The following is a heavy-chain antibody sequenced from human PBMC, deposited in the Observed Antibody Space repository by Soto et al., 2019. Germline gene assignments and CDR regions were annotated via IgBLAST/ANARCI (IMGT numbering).Heavy chain of an antibody. J-gene: IGHJ6*02. CDR1: GFTFSSYW. V-gene: IGHV3-74*01. CDR2: INSDGSST. D-gene: IGHD1-20*01. CDR3: ARGSFITGKPTPGMDV. Sequence: AGGSLRLSCAASGFTFSSYWMHWVRQAPGKGLVWVSRINSDGSSTSYADSVKGRFTISRDNAKNTLYLQMNSLRAEDTAVYYCARGSFITGKPTPGMDVWGQGTTVTVSS.